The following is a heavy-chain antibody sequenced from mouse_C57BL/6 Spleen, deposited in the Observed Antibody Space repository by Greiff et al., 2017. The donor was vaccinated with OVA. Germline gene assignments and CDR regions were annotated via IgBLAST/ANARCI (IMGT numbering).Heavy chain of an antibody. J-gene: IGHJ4*01. V-gene: IGHV1-80*01. CDR1: GYAFSSYW. Sequence: QVHVKQSGAELVKPGASVKISCKASGYAFSSYWMNWVKQRPGTGLEWIGQIYPGDGDTNYNGKFKGKATLTADKSSSTAYMQLSSLTSEDSAVYFCARDDAMDYWGQGTSVTVSS. CDR2: IYPGDGDT. CDR3: ARDDAMDY.